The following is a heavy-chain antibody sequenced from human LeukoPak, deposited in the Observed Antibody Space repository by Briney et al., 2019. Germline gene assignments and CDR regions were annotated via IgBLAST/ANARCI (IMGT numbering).Heavy chain of an antibody. Sequence: ASVKLSCKVSGNSLNDLNIQWVRPAPGKGLECIGGFDPEQAKTVYAENFQGRVIMTEDPSTDTAYMELSSLRSEDTAIYYCATRSGDFWSGYENWGQGTLVIVSS. CDR3: ATRSGDFWSGYEN. D-gene: IGHD3-3*01. CDR2: FDPEQAKT. CDR1: GNSLNDLN. J-gene: IGHJ4*02. V-gene: IGHV1-24*01.